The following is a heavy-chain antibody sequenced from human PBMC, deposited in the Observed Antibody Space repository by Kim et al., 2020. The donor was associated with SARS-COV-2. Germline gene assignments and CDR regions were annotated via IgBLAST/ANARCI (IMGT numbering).Heavy chain of an antibody. V-gene: IGHV3-30*18. D-gene: IGHD4-17*01. CDR2: ISYDGSNK. J-gene: IGHJ6*03. CDR1: GFTFSSYG. CDR3: AKDLGDLYYYYYMDV. Sequence: GGSLRLSCAASGFTFSSYGMHWVRQAPGKGLEWVAVISYDGSNKYYADSVKGRFTISRDNSKNTLYLQMNSLRAEDTAVYYCAKDLGDLYYYYYMDVWG.